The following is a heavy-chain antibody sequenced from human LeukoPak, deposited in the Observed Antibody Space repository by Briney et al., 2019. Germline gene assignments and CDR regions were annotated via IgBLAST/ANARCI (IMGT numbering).Heavy chain of an antibody. D-gene: IGHD3-22*01. CDR1: GFTLSSYW. V-gene: IGHV3-7*01. J-gene: IGHJ3*02. Sequence: GGSLRLSCTASGFTLSSYWMTWVRQAPGKGLEWVANIKEDEGEKNYVDSVKGRFSISRDNAKNSLYLQMNSLRAEGTAVYYCARDITYYFESSGSYYDAHDIWGQGTKVTVSS. CDR2: IKEDEGEK. CDR3: ARDITYYFESSGSYYDAHDI.